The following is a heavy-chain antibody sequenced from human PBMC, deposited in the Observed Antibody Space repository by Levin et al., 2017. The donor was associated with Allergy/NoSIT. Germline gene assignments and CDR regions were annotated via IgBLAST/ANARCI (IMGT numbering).Heavy chain of an antibody. V-gene: IGHV3-7*01. CDR2: IKQDGSEK. D-gene: IGHD6-13*01. J-gene: IGHJ4*02. CDR3: VQQLYFDY. Sequence: GESLKISCAASGFTFSSYWMSWVRQAPGKGLEWVANIKQDGSEKYYVDSVKGRFTISRDNAKNSLYLQMNSLRAEDTAVYYCVQQLYFDYWGQGTLVTVSS. CDR1: GFTFSSYW.